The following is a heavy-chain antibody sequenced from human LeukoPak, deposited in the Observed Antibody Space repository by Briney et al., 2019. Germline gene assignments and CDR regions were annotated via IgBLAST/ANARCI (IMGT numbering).Heavy chain of an antibody. CDR1: GFTFSSYA. CDR3: ASLDWIAAAGNTDY. J-gene: IGHJ4*02. V-gene: IGHV3-23*01. CDR2: ISSGGGNT. D-gene: IGHD6-13*01. Sequence: QPGGSLRLSCVASGFTFSSYAMSWIRQAPGKGLEWVSAISSGGGNTDYADSVKGRFTISRDNSKNTLYLQMNSLRAEDTAVYYCASLDWIAAAGNTDYWGQGTLVTVSS.